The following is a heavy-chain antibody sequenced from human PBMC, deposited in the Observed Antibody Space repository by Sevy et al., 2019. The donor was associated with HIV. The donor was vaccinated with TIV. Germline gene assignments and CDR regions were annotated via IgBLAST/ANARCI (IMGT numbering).Heavy chain of an antibody. Sequence: GGSLRLSCTASGFTFGDYAMSWVRQAPGKGLEWVGFIRSKAYCGTTEYAASVKGRFTISRDDSKSIAYLQMNSLKTEDTAVYYCTRASSHSSYIDYWGQGTLVTVSS. D-gene: IGHD6-13*01. CDR1: GFTFGDYA. CDR2: IRSKAYCGTT. J-gene: IGHJ4*02. V-gene: IGHV3-49*04. CDR3: TRASSHSSYIDY.